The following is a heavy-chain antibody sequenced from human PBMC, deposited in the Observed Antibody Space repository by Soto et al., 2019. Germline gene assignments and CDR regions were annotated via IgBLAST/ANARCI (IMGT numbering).Heavy chain of an antibody. CDR2: INHSGST. CDR1: GESLSGYY. Sequence: SETLSLTCAVYGESLSGYYWNWIRQPPGKGLEWIGEINHSGSTNYNPSLKSRVTISVDTSKNQFSLKLSSVTAADTAVYYCARGGITMARGVILNYWGQGTLVTVSS. D-gene: IGHD3-10*01. V-gene: IGHV4-34*01. J-gene: IGHJ4*02. CDR3: ARGGITMARGVILNY.